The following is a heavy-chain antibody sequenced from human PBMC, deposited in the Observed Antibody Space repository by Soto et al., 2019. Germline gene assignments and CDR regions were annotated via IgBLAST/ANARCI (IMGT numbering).Heavy chain of an antibody. CDR1: GYTFTGYY. V-gene: IGHV1-2*02. CDR2: INPNSGGT. D-gene: IGHD2-2*01. Sequence: GASVKVPCKASGYTFTGYYMHWVRQAPGQGLEWMGWINPNSGGTNYAQKFQGRVTMTRDTSISTAYMELSRLRSDDTAVYYCARETIVVVPAAYYGMDVWGQGTTVTVSS. J-gene: IGHJ6*02. CDR3: ARETIVVVPAAYYGMDV.